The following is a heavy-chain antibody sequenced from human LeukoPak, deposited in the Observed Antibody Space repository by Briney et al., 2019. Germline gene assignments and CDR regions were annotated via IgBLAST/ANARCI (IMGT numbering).Heavy chain of an antibody. CDR2: ISSSGSTI. CDR1: GVTFSGDY. CDR3: ARARGWYSVFDY. J-gene: IGHJ4*02. Sequence: GGCLRLSCAPSGVTFSGDYMSWIRQAPGKGLGWVSYISSSGSTIYYADSVKGRFTISRDNAKNSLYLQMNSLRAEDTAVYYCARARGWYSVFDYWGQGTLVTVSS. D-gene: IGHD6-19*01. V-gene: IGHV3-11*01.